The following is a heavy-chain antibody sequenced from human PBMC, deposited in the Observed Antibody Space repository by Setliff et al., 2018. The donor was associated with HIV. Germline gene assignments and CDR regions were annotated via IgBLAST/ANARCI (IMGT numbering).Heavy chain of an antibody. D-gene: IGHD2-15*01. CDR3: ARDVGRLDYFDY. CDR2: MYHSGST. Sequence: SETLSLTGTVSGYSISSGYYWGWIRQPPGKGLEWIGSMYHSGSTYFNPSLKSRLTISVDTSTNQFSLNLTSVTAADTAVYYCARDVGRLDYFDYWGQGTLV. J-gene: IGHJ4*02. V-gene: IGHV4-38-2*02. CDR1: GYSISSGYY.